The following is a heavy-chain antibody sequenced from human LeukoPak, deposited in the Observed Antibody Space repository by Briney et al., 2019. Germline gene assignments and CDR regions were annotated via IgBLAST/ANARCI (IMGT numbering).Heavy chain of an antibody. CDR2: MNPNSGNT. J-gene: IGHJ5*02. Sequence: GASVNVSFKASVYTFISYDINGVRQATGRGREWVGWMNPNSGNTGYAQKSQGRVNITRNTSIGTAYIELSSLRSEDTAMYYCARDRMVRGVKGTDWFDPWGQGTLVTVSS. CDR3: ARDRMVRGVKGTDWFDP. D-gene: IGHD3-10*01. V-gene: IGHV1-8*03. CDR1: VYTFISYD.